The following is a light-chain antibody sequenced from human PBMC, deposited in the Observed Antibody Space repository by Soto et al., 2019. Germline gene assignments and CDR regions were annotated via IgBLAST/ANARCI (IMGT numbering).Light chain of an antibody. CDR2: KAS. V-gene: IGKV1-5*03. J-gene: IGKJ1*01. Sequence: DIQMTQSPSTLSASVGDRVTITCRASQSIRSWLAWYQQKPGKAPKLLIYKASTLKSGVPSRFSGSGSGTEFTLTISSLQPDDFATYYCQQYSTYPWTFGQGTKVDIK. CDR3: QQYSTYPWT. CDR1: QSIRSW.